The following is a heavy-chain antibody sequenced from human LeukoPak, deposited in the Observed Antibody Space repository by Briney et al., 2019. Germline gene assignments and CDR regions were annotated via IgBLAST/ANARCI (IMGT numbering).Heavy chain of an antibody. J-gene: IGHJ4*02. CDR2: ISSSSSFI. CDR3: ARDESGEHDY. CDR1: GFTFSSYS. D-gene: IGHD7-27*01. V-gene: IGHV3-21*01. Sequence: GRSLRLSCAASGFTFSSYSMNWVRQAPGKGLESVSSISSSSSFIYYADSVKGRFTISRDNAKNSLYLQMNSLRAEDTAVYYCARDESGEHDYWGQGTLVTVSS.